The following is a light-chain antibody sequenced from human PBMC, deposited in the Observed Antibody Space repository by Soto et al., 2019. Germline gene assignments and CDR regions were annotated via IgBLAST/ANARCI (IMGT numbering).Light chain of an antibody. CDR3: QQYDNLPHS. Sequence: DIQMTQSPSSLSASVGDRVTITCQARQDISNYLNWYQQKPGKAPKLLIYDASNLETGVPSRFSGSGSGTYFTFTIIRLQPEDIATYYCQQYDNLPHSFGQGTKLQIK. J-gene: IGKJ2*01. V-gene: IGKV1-33*01. CDR2: DAS. CDR1: QDISNY.